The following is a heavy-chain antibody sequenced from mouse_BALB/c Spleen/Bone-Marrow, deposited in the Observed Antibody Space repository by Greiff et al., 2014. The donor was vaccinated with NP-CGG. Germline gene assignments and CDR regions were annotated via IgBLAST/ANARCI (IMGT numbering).Heavy chain of an antibody. J-gene: IGHJ1*01. CDR2: IDPSDSDA. Sequence: QVQLQQPGAELVKPGASVKLSCKASGYTFTIYWMHWVKQKPGQGLEWIGEIDPSDSDANYNQKFKGKATLTVDKSSTTAYMQLSSLTSEDSAVYYCARSNYYGSHYWYFDVWGAGTTVTVSS. CDR3: ARSNYYGSHYWYFDV. CDR1: GYTFTIYW. V-gene: IGHV1-69*02. D-gene: IGHD1-1*01.